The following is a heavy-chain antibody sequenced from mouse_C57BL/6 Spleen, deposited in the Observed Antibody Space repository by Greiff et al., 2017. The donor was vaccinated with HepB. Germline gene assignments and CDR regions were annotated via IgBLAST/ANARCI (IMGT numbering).Heavy chain of an antibody. CDR1: GFTFSDYG. D-gene: IGHD5-5*01. CDR3: ASTSFDY. CDR2: ISSGSSTI. J-gene: IGHJ2*01. V-gene: IGHV5-17*01. Sequence: EVKLMESGGGLVKPGGSLKLSCAASGFTFSDYGMHWVRQAPEKGLEWVAYISSGSSTIYYADTVKGRFTISRDNAKHTLFLQMTSLRSEDTAMYYCASTSFDYWGQGTTLTVSS.